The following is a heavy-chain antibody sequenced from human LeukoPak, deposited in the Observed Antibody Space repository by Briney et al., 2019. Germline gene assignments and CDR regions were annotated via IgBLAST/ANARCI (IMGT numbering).Heavy chain of an antibody. CDR1: GFTFSSYE. J-gene: IGHJ4*02. V-gene: IGHV3-48*03. Sequence: GGSLRLSCAASGFTFSSYEMNWVRQAPGKGLEWVSYISSSGSTIYYADSVKGRFTISRDNAKNSLYLQMNSLRAEDTAVYYCARGGSSWYEVDYWGQGTLVTVSS. CDR3: ARGGSSWYEVDY. CDR2: ISSSGSTI. D-gene: IGHD6-13*01.